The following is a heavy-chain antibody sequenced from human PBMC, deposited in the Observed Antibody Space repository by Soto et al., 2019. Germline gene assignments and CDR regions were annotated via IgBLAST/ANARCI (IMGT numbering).Heavy chain of an antibody. CDR1: GFTFSSYE. J-gene: IGHJ4*02. D-gene: IGHD5-18*01. CDR3: ARRSGYSLPRLDY. CDR2: ISSSGSTI. V-gene: IGHV3-48*03. Sequence: PGGSLRLSCAASGFTFSSYEMNWVRQAPGKGLEWVSYISSSGSTIYYADSVKGRFTISRDNAKNSLYLQMNSLRAEDTAVYYCARRSGYSLPRLDYWGQGTLVTVSS.